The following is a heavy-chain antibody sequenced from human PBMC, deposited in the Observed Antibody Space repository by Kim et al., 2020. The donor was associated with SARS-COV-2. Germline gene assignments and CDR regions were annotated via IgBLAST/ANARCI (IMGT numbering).Heavy chain of an antibody. V-gene: IGHV3-21*01. D-gene: IGHD3-22*01. CDR1: GFTFSTYS. J-gene: IGHJ5*02. CDR2: ISSSGSYI. Sequence: GGSLRLSCAASGFTFSTYSMNWVRQAPGKGLEWVSSISSSGSYIYYADSVKGRFTISRDNAKKSLYLQMNSLRAEDTALYYCASSSPPHYDSSGYSRPWGQGTLVTVSS. CDR3: ASSSPPHYDSSGYSRP.